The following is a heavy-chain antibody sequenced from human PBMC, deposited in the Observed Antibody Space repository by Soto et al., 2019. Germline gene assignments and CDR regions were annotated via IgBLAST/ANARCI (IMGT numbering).Heavy chain of an antibody. CDR1: GYSFTSYW. CDR3: ARRVARPSGGKYYYYYGMDV. D-gene: IGHD2-15*01. J-gene: IGHJ6*02. Sequence: PGESLKISCKGSGYSFTSYWISWVRQMPGKGLEWMGRIDPSDSYTNYSPSFQGHVTISADKSISTAYLQWSSLKASDTAMYYCARRVARPSGGKYYYYYGMDVWGQGTTVTVSS. V-gene: IGHV5-10-1*01. CDR2: IDPSDSYT.